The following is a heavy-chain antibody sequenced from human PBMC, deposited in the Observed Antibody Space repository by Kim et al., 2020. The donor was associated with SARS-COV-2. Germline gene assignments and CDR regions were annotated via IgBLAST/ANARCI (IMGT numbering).Heavy chain of an antibody. D-gene: IGHD2-2*01. CDR1: GFTFSSYS. J-gene: IGHJ4*02. Sequence: GGSLRLSCAASGFTFSSYSMNWVRQAPGKGLEWVSSINSSSSYIYYADSVKGRFTISRDNTKNSLYLQMNSLIAEDTAVAYCATSGGIVVVPANSYDYWGQGTLVTVSS. CDR2: INSSSSYI. CDR3: ATSGGIVVVPANSYDY. V-gene: IGHV3-21*01.